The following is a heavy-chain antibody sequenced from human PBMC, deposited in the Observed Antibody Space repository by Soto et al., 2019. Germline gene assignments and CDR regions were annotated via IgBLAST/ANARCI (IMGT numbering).Heavy chain of an antibody. V-gene: IGHV1-69*06. CDR2: IIPIFGTA. J-gene: IGHJ4*02. CDR1: GGTFSSYA. Sequence: QVQLVQSGAEVKKPGSSVKVSCKASGGTFSSYAISWVRQAPGQGLEWMGGIIPIFGTANYAQKFQGRVTITADKSTSTAYMELSSLRCEDTAVYYCARDYYDSSGYYQYHFNYWGQGTLVTVSS. CDR3: ARDYYDSSGYYQYHFNY. D-gene: IGHD3-22*01.